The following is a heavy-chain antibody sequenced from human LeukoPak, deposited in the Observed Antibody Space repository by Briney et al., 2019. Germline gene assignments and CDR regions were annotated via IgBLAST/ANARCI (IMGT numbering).Heavy chain of an antibody. CDR2: ISRSGDYT. J-gene: IGHJ4*02. D-gene: IGHD3-16*01. V-gene: IGHV3-23*01. Sequence: GGSLRLSCAASGFTFTSYAMTWVRQAPGKGLEWVSGISRSGDYTYYADSVRGRFTLSRDNSKNTLYLQLSSLRAEDTAVYYCAKLPTSGGDYVYMDYWGQGTLVTVSS. CDR3: AKLPTSGGDYVYMDY. CDR1: GFTFTSYA.